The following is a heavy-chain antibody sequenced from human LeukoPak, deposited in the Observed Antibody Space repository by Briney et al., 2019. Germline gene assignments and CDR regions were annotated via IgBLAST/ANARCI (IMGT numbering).Heavy chain of an antibody. CDR1: GYTFTSYY. V-gene: IGHV1-46*01. CDR2: INPSGGST. CDR3: ARELKKGYSYGRIDY. J-gene: IGHJ4*02. D-gene: IGHD5-18*01. Sequence: ASVKVSCKASGYTFTSYYMHWVRQAPGQGLEWMGIINPSGGSTSYAQKFQGGVTMTRDTSTSTVYMELSSLRSEDTAVYYCARELKKGYSYGRIDYWGQGTLVTVSS.